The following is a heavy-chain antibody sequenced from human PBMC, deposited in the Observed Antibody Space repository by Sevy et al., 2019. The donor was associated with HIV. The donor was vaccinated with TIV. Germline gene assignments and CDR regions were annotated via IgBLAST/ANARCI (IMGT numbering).Heavy chain of an antibody. D-gene: IGHD6-19*01. CDR3: ARDLGQWLVQGFDY. V-gene: IGHV4-4*07. CDR2: IYTSGST. Sequence: SETLSHTCTVSGGSISSYYWSWIRQPAGKGLEWIGRIYTSGSTNYNPSLKSRVTMSVDTSKNQFSLKLSSVTAADTAVYYCARDLGQWLVQGFDYWGQGTLVTVSS. J-gene: IGHJ4*02. CDR1: GGSISSYY.